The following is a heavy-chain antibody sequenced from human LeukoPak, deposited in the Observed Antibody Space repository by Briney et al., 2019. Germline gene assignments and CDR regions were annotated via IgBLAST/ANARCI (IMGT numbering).Heavy chain of an antibody. Sequence: ASVKVSCKASGYTFTSYGSSWVRQAPGQGLEWMGWISAYNGNTNYAQKLQGRVTMTTDTSTSTAYMELRSLRSDDTAVYYCARGNYDFWSGLQPFDYWGQGTLVTVSS. V-gene: IGHV1-18*01. CDR1: GYTFTSYG. CDR2: ISAYNGNT. D-gene: IGHD3-3*01. CDR3: ARGNYDFWSGLQPFDY. J-gene: IGHJ4*02.